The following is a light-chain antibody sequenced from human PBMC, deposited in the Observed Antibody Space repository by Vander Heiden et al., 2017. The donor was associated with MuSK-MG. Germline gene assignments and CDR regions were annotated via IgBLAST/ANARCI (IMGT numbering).Light chain of an antibody. V-gene: IGKV3-15*01. CDR2: GAS. CDR3: QQHNNWPPLT. CDR1: QSVSSN. J-gene: IGKJ2*01. Sequence: EIVMTQSPATLSVSPGERVTLSCRASQSVSSNLAWYQQKPGQAPRLLIYGASTRATGIPARISGSGYGTEFTLTISSLQSEDFAVYYCQQHNNWPPLTFGQGTKLEIK.